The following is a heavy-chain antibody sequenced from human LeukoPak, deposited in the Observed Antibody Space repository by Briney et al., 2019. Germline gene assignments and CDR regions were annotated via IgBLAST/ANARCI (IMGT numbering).Heavy chain of an antibody. CDR1: GYTFTGYY. CDR2: INPNSGGT. J-gene: IGHJ4*02. Sequence: ASVKVSCKASGYTFTGYYMHWVRQAPGQGFEWMGRINPNSGGTNYAQKFQGRVTMTRDTSISTAYMELSRLRSDDTAVYYCARGTLGGWLQLNYWGQGTLVTVSS. D-gene: IGHD5-24*01. V-gene: IGHV1-2*06. CDR3: ARGTLGGWLQLNY.